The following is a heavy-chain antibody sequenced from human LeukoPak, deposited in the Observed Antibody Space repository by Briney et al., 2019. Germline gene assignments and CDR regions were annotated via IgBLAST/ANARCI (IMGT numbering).Heavy chain of an antibody. J-gene: IGHJ4*02. CDR1: GFTFSSYS. D-gene: IGHD3-3*01. CDR3: AREGGPYYDFWSGYY. Sequence: PGGSLRLSCAASGFTFSSYSMNWVRQAPGKGLEWVSYISSSSSTIYYADSVKGRFTISRDNAKNSLYLQVNSLRAEDTAVYYCAREGGPYYDFWSGYYWGQGTLVTVSS. CDR2: ISSSSSTI. V-gene: IGHV3-48*01.